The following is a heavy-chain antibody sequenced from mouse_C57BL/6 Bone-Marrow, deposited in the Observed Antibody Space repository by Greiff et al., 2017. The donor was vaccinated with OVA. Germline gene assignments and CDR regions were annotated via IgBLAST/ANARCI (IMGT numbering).Heavy chain of an antibody. CDR2: IYPGDGDT. D-gene: IGHD1-1*01. CDR1: GYAFSSSW. J-gene: IGHJ2*01. Sequence: QVQLKQSGPELVKPGASVKISCKASGYAFSSSWMNWVKQRPGKGLEWIGRIYPGDGDTNYNGKFKGKATLTADKSSSTAYMQLSSLTSEDSAVYFCARKVGYGSSSFDYWGQGTTLTVSS. CDR3: ARKVGYGSSSFDY. V-gene: IGHV1-82*01.